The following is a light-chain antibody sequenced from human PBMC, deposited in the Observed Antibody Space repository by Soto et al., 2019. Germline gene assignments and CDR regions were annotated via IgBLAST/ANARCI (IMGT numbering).Light chain of an antibody. J-gene: IGKJ5*01. CDR2: RAS. V-gene: IGKV3-20*01. Sequence: EIVLTQSPGTLSLSPGERATLSCRASQSVSSDYLAWYQQKPGQTPKVLIYRASSRATGIPDRFSGSGSGTDFTLTISRLEPEDFAVYYCQQYNNWPLAFGQGTRLEI. CDR3: QQYNNWPLA. CDR1: QSVSSDY.